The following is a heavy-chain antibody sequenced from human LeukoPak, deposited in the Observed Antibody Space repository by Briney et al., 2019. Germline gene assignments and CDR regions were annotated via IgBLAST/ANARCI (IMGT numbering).Heavy chain of an antibody. V-gene: IGHV3-66*01. D-gene: IGHD2-15*01. Sequence: GGSLRLSCAVSGFTVSSNYMSWVRQVPGKGLEWGSVIYSGCTTYYADSVKGRFTISTDNSKNTLYLQMNSLRAEDTAVYYCATIVPDVAATLTFDHWGQGILVTVSS. CDR1: GFTVSSNY. CDR2: IYSGCTT. CDR3: ATIVPDVAATLTFDH. J-gene: IGHJ4*02.